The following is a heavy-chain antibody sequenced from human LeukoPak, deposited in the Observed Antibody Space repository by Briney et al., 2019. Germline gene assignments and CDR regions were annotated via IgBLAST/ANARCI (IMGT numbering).Heavy chain of an antibody. V-gene: IGHV4-34*01. D-gene: IGHD3-16*01. CDR1: GVSGSGYH. CDR3: ASRFFTWFDP. CDR2: INHSGST. J-gene: IGHJ5*02. Sequence: PSETLSRTCAVYGVSGSGYHCRRIRQPPGKGLEWVGEINHSGSTNYNPSLKSRVTISVDTSKNQFSLKLSSVTAADTAVYYCASRFFTWFDPWGQGTLVTVSS.